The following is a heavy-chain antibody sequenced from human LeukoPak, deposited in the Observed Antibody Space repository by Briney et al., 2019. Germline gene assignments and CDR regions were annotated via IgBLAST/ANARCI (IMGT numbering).Heavy chain of an antibody. CDR3: ARQYIDILTGYHRGALYWYFDL. V-gene: IGHV4-61*02. CDR2: IYSSGST. D-gene: IGHD3-9*01. Sequence: PSETLSLTCTVSGGSISSGSYYWSWIRQPAGKGLEWIGRIYSSGSTNYNPSLKSRVTISLETSKNQFSLKLSSVTAADTAVYYCARQYIDILTGYHRGALYWYFDLWGRGTLVTVSS. CDR1: GGSISSGSYY. J-gene: IGHJ2*01.